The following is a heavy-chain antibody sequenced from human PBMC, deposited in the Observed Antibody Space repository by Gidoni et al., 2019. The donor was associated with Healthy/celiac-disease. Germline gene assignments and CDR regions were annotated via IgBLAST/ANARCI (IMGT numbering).Heavy chain of an antibody. J-gene: IGHJ4*02. Sequence: EVQLVESGGGLVQPGRSLRLSCAASGFTFDDYAMHWVRQAPGKGLEWVSGISWNSGRRGYADSVKGRFTISRDNAKNSLYLQMNSLRAEDTALYYCAKDSDSSGPPYYCDYWGQGTLVTVSS. CDR2: ISWNSGRR. D-gene: IGHD3-22*01. V-gene: IGHV3-9*01. CDR3: AKDSDSSGPPYYCDY. CDR1: GFTFDDYA.